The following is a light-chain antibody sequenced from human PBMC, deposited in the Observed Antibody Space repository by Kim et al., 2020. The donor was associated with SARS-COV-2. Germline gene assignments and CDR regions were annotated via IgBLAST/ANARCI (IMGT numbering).Light chain of an antibody. J-gene: IGLJ3*02. CDR3: QVWDSTSDLWV. CDR2: YNS. Sequence: SYELTQPPSVSVAPGETATITCGGNYIGSKSIHWYQLKPRQAPVLLISYNSDRPSGTPERFSGSNSGNTATLTISRVGAGDEADYYCQVWDSTSDLWVFGGGTQLTVL. CDR1: YIGSKS. V-gene: IGLV3-21*04.